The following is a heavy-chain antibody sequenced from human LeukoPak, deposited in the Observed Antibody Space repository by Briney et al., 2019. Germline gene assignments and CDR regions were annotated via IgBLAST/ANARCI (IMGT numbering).Heavy chain of an antibody. V-gene: IGHV3-30*18. J-gene: IGHJ4*02. D-gene: IGHD2-15*01. CDR3: AKDLGNIVVVVAATSY. CDR2: ISYDESNK. Sequence: PGGSLRLSCAASGLTFSSYGMHWVRQAPGKGLERVAVISYDESNKYYADPVKGRFTISRDNSKNTLYLQMNSLRAEDTAVYYCAKDLGNIVVVVAATSYWGQGTLVTVSS. CDR1: GLTFSSYG.